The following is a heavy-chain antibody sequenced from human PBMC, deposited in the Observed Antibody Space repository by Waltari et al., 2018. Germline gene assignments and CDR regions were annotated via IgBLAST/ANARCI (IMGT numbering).Heavy chain of an antibody. CDR3: ARDRRYGSGSYY. J-gene: IGHJ4*02. Sequence: QVQLVESGGGVVQPGRSLRLSCAASGFTFSSYGMHWVRQAPGKGLEGVAVISHDGSNKYYADSVKGRFIISRDNSKNTLYLQMNSLRAEDTAVYYCARDRRYGSGSYYWGQGTLVTVSS. CDR2: ISHDGSNK. V-gene: IGHV3-30*03. D-gene: IGHD3-10*01. CDR1: GFTFSSYG.